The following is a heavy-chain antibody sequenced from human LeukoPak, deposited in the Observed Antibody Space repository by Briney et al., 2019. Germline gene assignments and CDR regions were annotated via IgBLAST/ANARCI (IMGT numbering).Heavy chain of an antibody. CDR3: ARGGDSSGYYPFDY. J-gene: IGHJ4*02. D-gene: IGHD3-22*01. CDR2: IRYDGSNK. V-gene: IGHV3-30*02. Sequence: PGGSLRLSCAASGFTFSSYGMHWVRQAPGKGLEWVAFIRYDGSNKYYADSVKGRFTISRDNAKNTLYLQMNSLRAEDTAVYYCARGGDSSGYYPFDYWGQGALVTVSS. CDR1: GFTFSSYG.